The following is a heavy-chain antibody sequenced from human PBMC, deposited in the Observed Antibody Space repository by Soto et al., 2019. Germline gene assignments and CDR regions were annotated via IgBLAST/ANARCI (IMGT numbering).Heavy chain of an antibody. CDR3: ARGGNTGDGSSSGDAFDI. Sequence: GGSLRLSCAASGFTVSSNYMSWVRQAPGKGLEWVSVIYSGGSTYYADSVKGRFTISRDNSKNTLYLQMNSLRAEDTAVYYCARGGNTGDGSSSGDAFDIWGQGTMVTVSS. CDR2: IYSGGST. J-gene: IGHJ3*02. V-gene: IGHV3-66*02. D-gene: IGHD7-27*01. CDR1: GFTVSSNY.